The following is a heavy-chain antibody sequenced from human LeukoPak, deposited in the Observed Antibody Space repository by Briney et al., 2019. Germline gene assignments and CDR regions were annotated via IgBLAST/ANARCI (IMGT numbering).Heavy chain of an antibody. CDR3: AREGDFWSGYFYDY. Sequence: SVTLSLTCTVSGGSISSYYWSWIRQPAGKGLEWIGRIYTSGSTNYNPSLKSRVTISVDTSKNQFSLKLSSVTAADTAVYYCAREGDFWSGYFYDYWGQGTLVTVSS. D-gene: IGHD3-3*01. J-gene: IGHJ4*02. CDR2: IYTSGST. CDR1: GGSISSYY. V-gene: IGHV4-4*07.